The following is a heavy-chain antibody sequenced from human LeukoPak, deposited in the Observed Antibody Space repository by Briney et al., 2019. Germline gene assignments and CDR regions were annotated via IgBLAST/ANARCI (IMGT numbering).Heavy chain of an antibody. J-gene: IGHJ4*02. D-gene: IGHD3-10*01. CDR3: AVSVGFGGLRPVYFDY. Sequence: GGSLRLSCAASGFTFDDYAMHWVRQAPGKGLEWVSGISWNSGSIGYADSVKGRFTISRDNAKNSLYLQMNSLRAEDTALYYCAVSVGFGGLRPVYFDYWGQGTLVTVSS. V-gene: IGHV3-9*01. CDR1: GFTFDDYA. CDR2: ISWNSGSI.